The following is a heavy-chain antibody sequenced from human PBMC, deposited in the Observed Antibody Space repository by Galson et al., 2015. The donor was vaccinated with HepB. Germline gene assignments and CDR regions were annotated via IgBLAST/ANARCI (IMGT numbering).Heavy chain of an antibody. CDR2: ISGSGGST. V-gene: IGHV3-23*01. CDR1: GFTFSSYA. CDR3: AKDLLDYYYYYMDV. Sequence: SLRLSCAASGFTFSSYAMSWVRQAPGKGLEWVSAISGSGGSTYYADSVKGRFTISRDNSKNTLYLQMNSLRAEDTAVYYCAKDLLDYYYYYMDVWGKGTTVTVSS. J-gene: IGHJ6*03.